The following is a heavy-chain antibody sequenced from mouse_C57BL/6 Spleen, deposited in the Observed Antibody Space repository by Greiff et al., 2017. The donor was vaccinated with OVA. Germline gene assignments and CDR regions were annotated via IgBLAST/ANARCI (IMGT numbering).Heavy chain of an antibody. V-gene: IGHV6-6*01. Sequence: EVMLVESGGGLVQPGGSMKLSCAASGFTFSDAWMDWVRQSPEKGLEWVAEIRNKANNHATYYAESVKGRFTISRDDSKSSVYLQMNSLRAEDTGIYYCTRDTTVVGVDYWGQGTTLTVSS. D-gene: IGHD1-1*01. J-gene: IGHJ2*01. CDR3: TRDTTVVGVDY. CDR2: IRNKANNHAT. CDR1: GFTFSDAW.